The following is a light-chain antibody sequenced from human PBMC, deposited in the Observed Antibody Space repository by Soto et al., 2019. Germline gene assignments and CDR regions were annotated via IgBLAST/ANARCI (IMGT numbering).Light chain of an antibody. CDR1: RSDIGAYNY. J-gene: IGLJ2*01. CDR3: SSFAGINSVL. CDR2: EVT. Sequence: QSALTQPPSASGSPGQSVTITCSGTRSDIGAYNYVSWYQQHPGKAPKLMIYEVTKRPPGVPGRFSASKSGIAASLSVSGLQAEDEAEYYCSSFAGINSVLFGGGTKVTVL. V-gene: IGLV2-8*01.